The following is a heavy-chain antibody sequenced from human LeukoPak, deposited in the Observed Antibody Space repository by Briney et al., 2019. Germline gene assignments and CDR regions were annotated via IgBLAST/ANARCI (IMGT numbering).Heavy chain of an antibody. CDR2: ISAYTGNT. V-gene: IGHV1-18*01. J-gene: IGHJ4*02. D-gene: IGHD5/OR15-5a*01. CDR1: GYTFTSYG. CDR3: AREVSTLFDY. Sequence: ASVKVSCKASGYTFTSYGISWVRRAPGEGLEWMGWISAYTGNTNYAQKLQGRVTMTTDTSTSTAYMELRSLRSDDTAVYYCAREVSTLFDYWGQGTLVTVSS.